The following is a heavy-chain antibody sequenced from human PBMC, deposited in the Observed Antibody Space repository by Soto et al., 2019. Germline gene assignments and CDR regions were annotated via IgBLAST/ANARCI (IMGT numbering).Heavy chain of an antibody. CDR2: ISYDGSNK. Sequence: PGGSLRLSFAASGFTFSSYGMHWVRQAPGKGLEWVAVISYDGSNKYYAVSVKGRFTISRDNSKNTLYLQMNSLRAEDTAVYYCAKDLAVTPTSGIFYYYYGMDVWGQGTTVTVSS. J-gene: IGHJ6*01. CDR1: GFTFSSYG. CDR3: AKDLAVTPTSGIFYYYYGMDV. V-gene: IGHV3-30*18. D-gene: IGHD6-19*01.